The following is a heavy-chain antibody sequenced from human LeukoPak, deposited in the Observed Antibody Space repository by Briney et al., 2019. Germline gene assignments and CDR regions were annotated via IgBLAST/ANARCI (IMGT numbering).Heavy chain of an antibody. Sequence: PGGSLRLSCAASGFTFSSYSTNWVRQAPGKGLEWVSSISETGRSTYYTDSVKGRFTVSRDNSKNTLYLQMNSVRVEDTAIYYCAKDFEPALTGAFDVWGRGTQVTVSS. CDR2: ISETGRST. V-gene: IGHV3-23*01. J-gene: IGHJ2*01. CDR3: AKDFEPALTGAFDV. D-gene: IGHD7-27*01. CDR1: GFTFSSYS.